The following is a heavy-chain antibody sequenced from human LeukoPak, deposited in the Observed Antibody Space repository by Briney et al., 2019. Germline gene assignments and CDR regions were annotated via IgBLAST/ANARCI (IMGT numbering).Heavy chain of an antibody. V-gene: IGHV1-69*13. CDR2: IIPIFGTA. CDR1: GYTFTGYY. J-gene: IGHJ4*02. Sequence: GASVKVSXKASGYTFTGYYMHWVRQAPGQGLEWMGGIIPIFGTANYAQKFQGRVTITADESTSTAYMELSSLRSEDTAVYYCARDAGTYYYGSGSFSYYFDYWGQGTLVTVSS. D-gene: IGHD3-10*01. CDR3: ARDAGTYYYGSGSFSYYFDY.